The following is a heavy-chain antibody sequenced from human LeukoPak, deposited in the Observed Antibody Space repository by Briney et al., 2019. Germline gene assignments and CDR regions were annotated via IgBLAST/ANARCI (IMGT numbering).Heavy chain of an antibody. CDR2: INPNSGGT. CDR1: GYTFTGYY. CDR3: ARIPRYCSGGSCSRGLTDY. D-gene: IGHD2-15*01. J-gene: IGHJ4*02. V-gene: IGHV1-2*06. Sequence: ASVKVSCTASGYTFTGYYMHWVRQAPGQGLEWMGRINPNSGGTNYAQKFQGRVTMTRDTSISTAYMELSRLRSDDTAVYYCARIPRYCSGGSCSRGLTDYWGQGTLVTVSS.